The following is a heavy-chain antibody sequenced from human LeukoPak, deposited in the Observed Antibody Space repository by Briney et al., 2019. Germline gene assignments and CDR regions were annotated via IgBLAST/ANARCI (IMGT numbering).Heavy chain of an antibody. V-gene: IGHV3-7*03. J-gene: IGHJ4*02. CDR3: ARGRGAYAREY. CDR2: IKRDGSEK. Sequence: GGSLRLSCAASGFTFTSYRMSWVRQAPGKGLEWVANIKRDGSEKYYVDSVKGRFTISRDNAQNALYLQMNSLRVEDTAVYYCARGRGAYAREYWGQGTLVTVSS. CDR1: GFTFTSYR. D-gene: IGHD5-24*01.